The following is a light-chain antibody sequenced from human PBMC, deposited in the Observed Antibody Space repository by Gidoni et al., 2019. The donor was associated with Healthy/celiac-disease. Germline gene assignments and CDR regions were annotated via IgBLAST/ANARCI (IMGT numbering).Light chain of an antibody. V-gene: IGKV1-39*01. J-gene: IGKJ1*01. CDR3: QQSYSTPPWT. Sequence: DIQMTQSPSSLSASVGDRVTITCRASQSISSYLNRYQQKPGKAPKLLIYAASSLQSGVPSRFSGSGSGTDFTLTIGSLQPEDFATYYCQQSYSTPPWTFGKRTKVEIK. CDR1: QSISSY. CDR2: AAS.